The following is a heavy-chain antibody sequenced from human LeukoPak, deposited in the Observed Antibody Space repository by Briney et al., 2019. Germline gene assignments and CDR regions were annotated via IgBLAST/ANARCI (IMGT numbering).Heavy chain of an antibody. Sequence: SVKVSCKASGGTFSSYAISWVRQAPGQGLEWMGGIIPIFGTANYAQKFQGRVTITTDESTSTAYMELSSLRSEGTAVYYCARADYGGNTPFDYWGQGTLVTVSS. D-gene: IGHD4-23*01. CDR1: GGTFSSYA. CDR3: ARADYGGNTPFDY. V-gene: IGHV1-69*05. J-gene: IGHJ4*02. CDR2: IIPIFGTA.